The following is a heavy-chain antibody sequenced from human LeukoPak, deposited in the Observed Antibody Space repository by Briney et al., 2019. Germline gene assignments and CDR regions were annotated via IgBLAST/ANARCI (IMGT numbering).Heavy chain of an antibody. Sequence: SETLSLTCTVSGGSISSYYWSWIRQPPGKGLEWIWYIYYSGSTNYNPSLKSRVTISVDTSKNQFSLKLSSVTAVDTAVYYCARGIRRYYYGMDVWGQGTTVTVSS. CDR1: GGSISSYY. D-gene: IGHD1-14*01. V-gene: IGHV4-59*01. CDR3: ARGIRRYYYGMDV. CDR2: IYYSGST. J-gene: IGHJ6*02.